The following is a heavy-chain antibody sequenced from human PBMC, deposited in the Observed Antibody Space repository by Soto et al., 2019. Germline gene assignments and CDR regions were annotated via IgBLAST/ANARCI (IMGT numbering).Heavy chain of an antibody. V-gene: IGHV2-5*02. CDR3: AHSDVDKNDAFDM. D-gene: IGHD3-16*01. J-gene: IGHJ3*02. Sequence: ITTGVGVNWIRQPPGKALERLAIIYWDDDKRYSPSLRSRLSISKDPSKDEVVLTMTNMDPVDTGTYYCAHSDVDKNDAFDMWGQGTVVTVSS. CDR1: ITTGVG. CDR2: IYWDDDK.